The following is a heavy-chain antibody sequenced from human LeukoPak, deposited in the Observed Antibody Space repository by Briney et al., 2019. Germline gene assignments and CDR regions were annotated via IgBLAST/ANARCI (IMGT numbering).Heavy chain of an antibody. D-gene: IGHD2-2*01. CDR3: ARDPRYCSSTSCLTQFDP. Sequence: PGGSLRLSCAASGFTFSSYWTHWVRQAPGKGLVWVSRINSDGSSTSYADSVKGRFTISRDNAKNTLYLQMNSLRAEDTAVYYCARDPRYCSSTSCLTQFDPWGQGTLVTVSS. CDR2: INSDGSST. V-gene: IGHV3-74*01. J-gene: IGHJ5*02. CDR1: GFTFSSYW.